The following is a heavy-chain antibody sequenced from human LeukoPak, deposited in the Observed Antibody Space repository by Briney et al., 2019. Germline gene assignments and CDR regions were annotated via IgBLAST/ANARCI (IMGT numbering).Heavy chain of an antibody. CDR3: TSSSGWTGDFQH. Sequence: SETLSLTCTVSGGSISSSSYYWGWIRQPPGKGLEWIGSIYYSGSTYYNPSLKSRVTISVDTSKNQFSLKLSSVTAADTAVYYCTSSSGWTGDFQHWGQGTLVTVSS. V-gene: IGHV4-39*01. CDR1: GGSISSSSYY. D-gene: IGHD6-19*01. CDR2: IYYSGST. J-gene: IGHJ1*01.